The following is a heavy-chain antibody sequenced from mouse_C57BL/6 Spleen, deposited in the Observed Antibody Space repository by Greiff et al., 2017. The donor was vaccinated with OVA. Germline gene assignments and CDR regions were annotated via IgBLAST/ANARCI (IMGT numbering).Heavy chain of an antibody. J-gene: IGHJ4*01. CDR2: IYPGSGST. CDR3: ARGGLYYGSSYYAMDY. D-gene: IGHD1-1*01. V-gene: IGHV1-55*01. Sequence: VQLQQPGAELVKPGASVKMSCKASGYTFTSYWITWVKQRPGQGLEWIGDIYPGSGSTNYNEKFKSKATLTVDTSSSTAYMQLSSLTSEDSAVYYCARGGLYYGSSYYAMDYWGQGTSVTVSS. CDR1: GYTFTSYW.